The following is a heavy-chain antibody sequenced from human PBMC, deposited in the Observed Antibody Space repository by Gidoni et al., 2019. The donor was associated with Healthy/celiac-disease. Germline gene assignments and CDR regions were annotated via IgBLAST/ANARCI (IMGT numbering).Heavy chain of an antibody. J-gene: IGHJ6*02. V-gene: IGHV1-46*01. Sequence: QVQLVQSGAEVKKPGASVKVSCKASGYTFTSYYMHWVRQAPGQGLEWMGIINPSGGSTSYAQKFQGRVTMTRDTSTSTVYMELSSLRSEDTAVYYCARATYYDILTGYYPYYYYGMDVWGQGTTVTVSS. CDR1: GYTFTSYY. CDR3: ARATYYDILTGYYPYYYYGMDV. D-gene: IGHD3-9*01. CDR2: INPSGGST.